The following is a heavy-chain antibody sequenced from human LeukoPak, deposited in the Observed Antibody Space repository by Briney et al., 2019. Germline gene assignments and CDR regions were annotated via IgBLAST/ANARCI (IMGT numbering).Heavy chain of an antibody. D-gene: IGHD1-26*01. CDR2: INHSGST. CDR3: ARGVRELVGATPD. CDR1: GGSFSGYY. J-gene: IGHJ4*02. V-gene: IGHV4-34*01. Sequence: PSETLSLTCAVYGGSFSGYYWSWIRQPPGKGLEWIGEINHSGSTNYNPSLKSRVTISVDTSKNQFSLKLSSVTAADTAVYYCARGVRELVGATPDWGQGTLVTVSS.